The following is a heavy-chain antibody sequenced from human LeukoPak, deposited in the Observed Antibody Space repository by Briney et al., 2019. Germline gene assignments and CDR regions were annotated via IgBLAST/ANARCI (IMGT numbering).Heavy chain of an antibody. J-gene: IGHJ4*02. V-gene: IGHV3-66*01. CDR1: GFTVSGNY. Sequence: GGSLRLSCAASGFTVSGNYMSWVRQAPGKGLEWVSIIYSGSSTFYVDSVKGRFTISRDNSKNAVYLQMNSLRAEDTAVYYCARGPRIAVAGTYFDYWGQGTLVTVSS. D-gene: IGHD6-19*01. CDR3: ARGPRIAVAGTYFDY. CDR2: IYSGSST.